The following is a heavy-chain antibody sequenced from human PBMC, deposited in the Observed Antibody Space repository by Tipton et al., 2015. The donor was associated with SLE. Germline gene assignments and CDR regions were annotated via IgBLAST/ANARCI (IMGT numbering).Heavy chain of an antibody. CDR3: AKDYWGDYAQFDY. D-gene: IGHD4-17*01. V-gene: IGHV3-74*01. Sequence: GSLRLSCAASGFTFSTYWMHWVRQAPGKGLVWVSRINSDGSSTNYADSVKGRFTISRDNAKNTLYLQMDSLRAEDTAVYFCAKDYWGDYAQFDYWGQGTLVTVSS. J-gene: IGHJ4*02. CDR1: GFTFSTYW. CDR2: INSDGSST.